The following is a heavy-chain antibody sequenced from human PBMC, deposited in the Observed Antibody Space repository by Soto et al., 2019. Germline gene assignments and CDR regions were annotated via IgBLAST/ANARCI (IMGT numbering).Heavy chain of an antibody. D-gene: IGHD4-4*01. V-gene: IGHV3-21*01. J-gene: IGHJ6*02. CDR2: ISSSSSYI. CDR3: ARDPPDDYSNYYYYGMDV. Sequence: GGSLRLSCAASGFTFSSYSMNWVRQAPGKGLEWVSSISSSSSYIYYADSVKGRFTISRDNAKNSLYLQMNSLRAENTAVYYCARDPPDDYSNYYYYGMDVWGQGTTVTVSS. CDR1: GFTFSSYS.